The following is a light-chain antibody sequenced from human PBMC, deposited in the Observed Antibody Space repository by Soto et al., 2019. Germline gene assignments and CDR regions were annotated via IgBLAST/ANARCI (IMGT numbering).Light chain of an antibody. CDR3: QSYDSSVSGSDV. CDR1: DSNIGAGYD. V-gene: IGLV1-40*01. J-gene: IGLJ1*01. Sequence: QSVLTQPPSVSGATGQRVTISLRGSDSNIGAGYDVHWYQQLPGTAAKLLIYGNRNRPSGVPDRFSGSKSGTSASLAITGLQAEDEADYYCQSYDSSVSGSDVFGTGTKVTVL. CDR2: GNR.